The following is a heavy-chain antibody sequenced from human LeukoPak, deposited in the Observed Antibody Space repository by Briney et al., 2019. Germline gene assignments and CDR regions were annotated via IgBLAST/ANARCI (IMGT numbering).Heavy chain of an antibody. CDR1: GYTLTELS. V-gene: IGHV1-24*01. CDR3: ATGLRGVKYYYDSSGYLLRN. D-gene: IGHD3-22*01. Sequence: ASVKVSCKVSGYTLTELSMHWVRQAPGKGLEWMGGFDPEDGETIYAQKFQGRVTMTEDTSTDTAYMELSSLRSEDTAVYYCATGLRGVKYYYDSSGYLLRNWGQGTLVTISS. CDR2: FDPEDGET. J-gene: IGHJ4*02.